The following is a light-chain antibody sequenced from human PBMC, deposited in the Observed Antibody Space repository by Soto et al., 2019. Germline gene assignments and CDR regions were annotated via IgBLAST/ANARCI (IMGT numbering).Light chain of an antibody. J-gene: IGKJ1*01. CDR1: QRIDNF. Sequence: DIQVAQSPSSLSAFVGDRVTITCRASQRIDNFLAWYQQKPGKVPKLLIYAASTLESGVPSRFSASGSGIDFTLTISSLQPEDVATYYCQKYNSGPRTFGQGTKLEI. CDR2: AAS. V-gene: IGKV1-27*01. CDR3: QKYNSGPRT.